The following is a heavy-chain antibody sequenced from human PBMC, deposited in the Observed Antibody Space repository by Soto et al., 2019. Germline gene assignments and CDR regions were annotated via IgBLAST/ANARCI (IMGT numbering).Heavy chain of an antibody. CDR2: IYASGSP. CDR1: GGSVSVYY. V-gene: IGHV4-59*02. CDR3: ARGVGSSPPQY. Sequence: SETLSFTCTISGGSVSVYYWSWIRQSTGQGLEWIGYIYASGSPYYNPSLRSRVTISADTSKNQISLKLTSPTAADTAVYYCARGVGSSPPQYWGRGTLVTVSS. J-gene: IGHJ4*02. D-gene: IGHD1-26*01.